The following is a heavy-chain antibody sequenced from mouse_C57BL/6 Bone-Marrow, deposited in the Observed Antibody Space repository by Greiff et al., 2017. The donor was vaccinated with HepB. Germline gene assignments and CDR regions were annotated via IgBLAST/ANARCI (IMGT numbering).Heavy chain of an antibody. V-gene: IGHV2-2*01. CDR3: ARKGYDGGNYAMDY. CDR1: GFSLTSYG. J-gene: IGHJ4*01. CDR2: IWSGGST. Sequence: VQLVESGPGLVQPSQSLSITCTVSGFSLTSYGVHWVRQSPGKGLEWLGVIWSGGSTDYNAAFISRLSISKDNSKSQVFFKMNSLQADDTAIYYCARKGYDGGNYAMDYWGQGTSVTVSS. D-gene: IGHD2-2*01.